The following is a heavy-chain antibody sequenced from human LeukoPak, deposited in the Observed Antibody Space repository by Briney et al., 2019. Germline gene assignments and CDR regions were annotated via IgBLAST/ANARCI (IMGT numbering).Heavy chain of an antibody. CDR3: ARDKLDKWNDQDGDY. D-gene: IGHD1-20*01. V-gene: IGHV1-69*13. CDR2: VIPIFGTA. CDR1: GYTFTSYY. Sequence: GASVKVSCKASGYTFTSYYMHWVRQAPGQGLEWMGGVIPIFGTANYAQKFQGRVTITADESTSTAYMELSSLRSEDTAVYYCARDKLDKWNDQDGDYWGQGTLVTVSS. J-gene: IGHJ4*02.